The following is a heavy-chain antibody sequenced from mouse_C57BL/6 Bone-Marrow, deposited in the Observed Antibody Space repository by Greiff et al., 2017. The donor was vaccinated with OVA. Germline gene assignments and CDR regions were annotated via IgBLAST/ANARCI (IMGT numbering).Heavy chain of an antibody. CDR1: GYSITSGYY. CDR3: ARGYWDY. CDR2: ISYDGSN. Sequence: DVQLVESGPGLVKPSQSLSLTCSVTGYSITSGYYWNWIRQFPGNKLEWMGYISYDGSNNYNPSLKNRISITRDTSKNQFFLKLNSVTTEDTATYYCARGYWDYWGQGTTRTVSS. V-gene: IGHV3-6*01. J-gene: IGHJ2*01.